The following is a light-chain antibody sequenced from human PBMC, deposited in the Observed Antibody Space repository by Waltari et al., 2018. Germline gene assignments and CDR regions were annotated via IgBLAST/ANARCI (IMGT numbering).Light chain of an antibody. J-gene: IGLJ1*01. CDR3: SSYTTTSTFYV. V-gene: IGLV2-14*03. Sequence: QSALTQPASVSGSPGQSITISCTGTSSDGGGYPYVSWYQHHPGKAPKLMIHYVNKRPSGVSNRFSGSKSGNTASLTISGLQAEDEADYYCSSYTTTSTFYVFGTGTKVTVL. CDR1: SSDGGGYPY. CDR2: YVN.